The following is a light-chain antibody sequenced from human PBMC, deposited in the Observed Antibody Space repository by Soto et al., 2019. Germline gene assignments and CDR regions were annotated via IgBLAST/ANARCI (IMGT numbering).Light chain of an antibody. Sequence: EIVLTHSPGTLSLSPGERATLSCRASQSVSNNYLAWYQQKPGQAPRLVIYGASSRATGIPARFSGSGSGTDFTLTISSLEPEDFAVYYCQQRSNWPPYTFGQGTKVDIK. CDR2: GAS. CDR1: QSVSNNY. V-gene: IGKV3D-20*02. J-gene: IGKJ2*01. CDR3: QQRSNWPPYT.